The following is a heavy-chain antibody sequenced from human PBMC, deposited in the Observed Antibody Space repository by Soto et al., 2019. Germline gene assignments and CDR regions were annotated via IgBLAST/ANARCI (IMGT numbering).Heavy chain of an antibody. CDR1: GGSFSGYY. CDR3: ARVSDSSGWNWFDP. V-gene: IGHV4-34*01. CDR2: VNHGGTS. Sequence: PSETLSLTCAVHGGSFSGYYWDWIRQPPGKGLEWIGEVNHGGTSNYNPSPKSRAIISVDTAKNQFSLQLSSVTAADTAVYYCARVSDSSGWNWFDPWGQGTLVTVSS. D-gene: IGHD6-19*01. J-gene: IGHJ5*02.